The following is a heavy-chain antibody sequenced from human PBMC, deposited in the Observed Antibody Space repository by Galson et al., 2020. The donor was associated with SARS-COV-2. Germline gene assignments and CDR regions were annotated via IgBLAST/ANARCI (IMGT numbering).Heavy chain of an antibody. D-gene: IGHD3-10*01. CDR3: ARVAEELRGYYYGMDV. J-gene: IGHJ6*02. CDR2: ISYDGSNK. CDR1: GFTFSSYA. V-gene: IGHV3-30*04. Sequence: GGSLRLSCAASGFTFSSYAMHWVRQAPGKGLEWVAVISYDGSNKYYADSVKGRFTISRDNSKNTLYLQMNSLRAEDTAVYYCARVAEELRGYYYGMDVWGQGTTVTVSS.